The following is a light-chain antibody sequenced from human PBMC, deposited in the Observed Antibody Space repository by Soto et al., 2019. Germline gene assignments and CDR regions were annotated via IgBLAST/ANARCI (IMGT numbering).Light chain of an antibody. CDR2: GAS. Sequence: ESVFTPSPGPLSFSPGERATLSCRASQSVSSSYLAWYQQKSGQAPRLLLYGASSRATGIPDRFRGSGSGTDFTLTISRLEPEDFAVYYCQQYGGLPTFGQGTKVDIK. CDR3: QQYGGLPT. CDR1: QSVSSSY. V-gene: IGKV3-20*01. J-gene: IGKJ1*01.